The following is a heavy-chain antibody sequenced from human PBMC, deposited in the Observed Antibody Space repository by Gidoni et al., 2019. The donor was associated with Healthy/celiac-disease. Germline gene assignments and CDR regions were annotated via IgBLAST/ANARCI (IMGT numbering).Heavy chain of an antibody. Sequence: QVQLVQSGAEVKKPGASVKVSCKASGYTFTSYYMHWVRQAPGQGLEWMGIINPSGGSTSYAQKFQGRVTMTRDTSTSTVYMELSSLRSEDTAVYYCARGYCSSTSCPIASYYYYGMDVWGQGTTVTVSS. CDR2: INPSGGST. J-gene: IGHJ6*02. D-gene: IGHD2-2*01. V-gene: IGHV1-46*01. CDR1: GYTFTSYY. CDR3: ARGYCSSTSCPIASYYYYGMDV.